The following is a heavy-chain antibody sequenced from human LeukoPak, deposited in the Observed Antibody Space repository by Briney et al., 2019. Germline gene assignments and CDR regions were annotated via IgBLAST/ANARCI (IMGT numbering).Heavy chain of an antibody. CDR1: GGSISSYY. CDR2: IYTSGST. D-gene: IGHD3-10*01. V-gene: IGHV4-4*07. Sequence: PSETLSLTCTVSGGSISSYYWSWIRQPAGKGLEWIGRIYTSGSTNYNPSLKSRVTMSVDTSKNQFSLKLSSVTAADTAVYYCARVEPAPLLWFGKSPRWWYFDLWGRGTLVTVSS. CDR3: ARVEPAPLLWFGKSPRWWYFDL. J-gene: IGHJ2*01.